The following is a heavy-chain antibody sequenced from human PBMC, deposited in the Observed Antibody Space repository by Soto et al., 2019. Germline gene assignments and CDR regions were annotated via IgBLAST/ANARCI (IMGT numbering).Heavy chain of an antibody. CDR2: ISSSSSTI. CDR1: GFTFSSYS. D-gene: IGHD6-19*01. V-gene: IGHV3-48*02. J-gene: IGHJ4*02. Sequence: EVQLVESGGGLVQPGGSLRLSCAASGFTFSSYSMNWVRQAPGKGLEWVSYISSSSSTIYYADSVKGRFTISRDNAKNSLYLQMNRLRDEDTAVYYCARDGVVVVAGTGAFDYWGQGTLVTVSS. CDR3: ARDGVVVVAGTGAFDY.